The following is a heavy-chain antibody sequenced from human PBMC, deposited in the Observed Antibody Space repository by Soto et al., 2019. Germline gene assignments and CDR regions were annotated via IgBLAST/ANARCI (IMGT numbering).Heavy chain of an antibody. J-gene: IGHJ4*02. Sequence: GGSLRLSCAASGFTFSNAWMNWVRQAPGKGLEWVGRIKSKTDGGTTDYAAPVKGRFTISRDDSKNTLYLQMNSLKTEDTAVYYCTTDTHLGTRYFDWFRDDWSPGLDYWGQGTLVTVSS. CDR1: GFTFSNAW. V-gene: IGHV3-15*07. CDR2: IKSKTDGGTT. D-gene: IGHD3-9*01. CDR3: TTDTHLGTRYFDWFRDDWSPGLDY.